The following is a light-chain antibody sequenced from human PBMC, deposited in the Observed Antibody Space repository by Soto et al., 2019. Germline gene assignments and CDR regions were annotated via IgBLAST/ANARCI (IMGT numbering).Light chain of an antibody. J-gene: IGLJ1*01. CDR1: STDVGGYNY. Sequence: SALAKPRSVSGSPGQSVTISCTGTSTDVGGYNYVSWYQQHPGKVPKLMLYDVSKRPSGVPDRYSGSKSGNTASLTISGLQAEDEADYYCCSYAGRDTLYVFGSGTKVTVL. V-gene: IGLV2-11*01. CDR3: CSYAGRDTLYV. CDR2: DVS.